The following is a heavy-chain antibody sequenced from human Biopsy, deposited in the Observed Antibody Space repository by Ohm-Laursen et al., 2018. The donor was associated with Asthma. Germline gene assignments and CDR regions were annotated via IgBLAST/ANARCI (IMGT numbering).Heavy chain of an antibody. CDR1: GFTFSDYY. Sequence: SLRLSCAASGFTFSDYYMSWIRQAPGKGLEWISYINGKSNSIEYADSVKGRFTISRDNAKNSLYLQMNSLRAEDTAVYYCAREKVIESRGFQNWFDPWGQETLVHVSS. CDR3: AREKVIESRGFQNWFDP. J-gene: IGHJ5*02. CDR2: INGKSNSI. V-gene: IGHV3-11*01. D-gene: IGHD3-16*02.